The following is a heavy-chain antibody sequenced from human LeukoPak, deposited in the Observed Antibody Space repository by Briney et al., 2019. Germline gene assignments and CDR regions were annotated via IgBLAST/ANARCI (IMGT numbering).Heavy chain of an antibody. V-gene: IGHV4-4*07. CDR1: GGSISSYY. D-gene: IGHD3-16*02. J-gene: IGHJ4*02. Sequence: SETLSLTCTVSGGSISSYYWSWIRQPAGKGLEWIGRIYTSGSTNYNPSLKSRVTISVDTSKNQFSLKLSSVTAADTAVYYCARMPDYVWGSYRYHSGYYFDYWGQGTLVTVSS. CDR3: ARMPDYVWGSYRYHSGYYFDY. CDR2: IYTSGST.